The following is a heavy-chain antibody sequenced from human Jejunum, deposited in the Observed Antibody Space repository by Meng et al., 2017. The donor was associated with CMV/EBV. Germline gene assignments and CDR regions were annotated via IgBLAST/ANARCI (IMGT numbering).Heavy chain of an antibody. V-gene: IGHV2-70*20. CDR2: IDWDDDK. D-gene: IGHD2-15*01. J-gene: IGHJ4*02. CDR1: WFSVSTSGMC. Sequence: SWFSVSTSGMCVSWVRQPPGKALEWLALIDWDDDKYYSTSLKTRLTISKDTSKNQVVLTMSNMDPVDTATYYCARTKGGRGFIDYWGQGTRVTVSS. CDR3: ARTKGGRGFIDY.